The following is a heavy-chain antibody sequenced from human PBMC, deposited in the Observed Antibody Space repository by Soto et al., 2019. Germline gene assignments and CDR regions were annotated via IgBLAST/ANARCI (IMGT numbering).Heavy chain of an antibody. CDR3: ARHKRITGIPGYYYYGMDV. D-gene: IGHD1-20*01. Sequence: GESLKISCKGSGYSFTSYWISWVRQMPGKGLEWMGRIDPSDSYTNYSPSFQGHVTISADKSISTAYLQWSSLKASDTAMYYCARHKRITGIPGYYYYGMDVWGQGTTVTVSS. CDR1: GYSFTSYW. CDR2: IDPSDSYT. J-gene: IGHJ6*02. V-gene: IGHV5-10-1*01.